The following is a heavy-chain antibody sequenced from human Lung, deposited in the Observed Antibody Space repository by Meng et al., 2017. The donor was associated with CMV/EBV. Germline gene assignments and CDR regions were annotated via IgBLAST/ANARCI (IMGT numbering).Heavy chain of an antibody. Sequence: KVSCKASGYSFTSYYMHWGRQAPGQELEWMAIINPSDGSTSYAQKFQGRVTMTRDTSTSTVYMELSSLRSEDTAVYYCARDLGYNDDYWGQGTLVTVSS. CDR1: GYSFTSYY. CDR2: INPSDGST. V-gene: IGHV1-46*01. J-gene: IGHJ4*02. CDR3: ARDLGYNDDY. D-gene: IGHD5-24*01.